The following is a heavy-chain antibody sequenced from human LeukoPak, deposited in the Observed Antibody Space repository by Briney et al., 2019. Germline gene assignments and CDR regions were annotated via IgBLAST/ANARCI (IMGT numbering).Heavy chain of an antibody. CDR1: GYTFTSYD. CDR3: ARGVGTTIGYYYYYMDV. J-gene: IGHJ6*03. Sequence: GASVKVSCKASGYTFTSYDINWVRQATGQGLEWMGWMNPNSGNTGYAQKFQGRVTMTRNTSISTAYMELSSLRSEDTAVYYCARGVGTTIGYYYYYMDVWGKGTTVNVSS. CDR2: MNPNSGNT. V-gene: IGHV1-8*01. D-gene: IGHD1-26*01.